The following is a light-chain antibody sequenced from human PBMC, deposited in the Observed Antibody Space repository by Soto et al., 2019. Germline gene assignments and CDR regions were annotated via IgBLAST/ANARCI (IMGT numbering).Light chain of an antibody. J-gene: IGLJ1*01. CDR3: NSYAGTYSVFYV. Sequence: QSVLTQPPSASGSPGQSVTISCTGTSSDVGAYNYVSWYQQLPGKAPKLIIYEVSKRPSGVPDRFSGSKSGNTASLTVSGLQAEDEADYYCNSYAGTYSVFYVFGTVTKVTVL. V-gene: IGLV2-8*01. CDR2: EVS. CDR1: SSDVGAYNY.